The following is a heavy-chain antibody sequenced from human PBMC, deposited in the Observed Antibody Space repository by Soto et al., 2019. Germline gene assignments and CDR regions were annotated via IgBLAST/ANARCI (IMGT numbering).Heavy chain of an antibody. D-gene: IGHD3-22*01. CDR1: GGSISSSSYY. J-gene: IGHJ4*02. V-gene: IGHV4-39*01. CDR2: IYYSGST. Sequence: SETLSLTCTVSGGSISSSSYYWGWIRQPPGKGLEWIGSIYYSGSTYYNPSLKSRVTISVDTSKNQFSLKLSSVTAADTAVYYCARHPPGDYYDSSGYTDYWGQGTLVTVSS. CDR3: ARHPPGDYYDSSGYTDY.